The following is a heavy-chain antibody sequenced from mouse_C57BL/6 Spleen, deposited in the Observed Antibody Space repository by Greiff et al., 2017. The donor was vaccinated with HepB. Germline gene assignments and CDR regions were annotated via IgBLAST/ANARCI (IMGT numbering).Heavy chain of an antibody. Sequence: VQLQQPGAELVKPGASVKLSCKASGYTFTSYWMHWVKQRPGQGLEWIGMIHPNSGSTNYNEKFKSKATLTVDKSSSTAYMQLSSLTSEDSAVYDCARGVLRFPAWFAYWGQGTLVTVSA. V-gene: IGHV1-64*01. CDR2: IHPNSGST. CDR1: GYTFTSYW. CDR3: ARGVLRFPAWFAY. J-gene: IGHJ3*01. D-gene: IGHD1-1*01.